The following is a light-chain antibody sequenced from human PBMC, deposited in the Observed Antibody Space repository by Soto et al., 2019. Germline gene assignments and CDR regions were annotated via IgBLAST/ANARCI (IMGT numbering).Light chain of an antibody. Sequence: DIQMTQSPSSLSASVGDRVTITCQASQDISNFLNWYQQKPGKAPKLLIYDASNLETGVPSRFSGGGSGTDFTFTINSLQPEDIATYYCQQYENLPTFGQGTRLEIK. V-gene: IGKV1-33*01. CDR2: DAS. J-gene: IGKJ5*01. CDR3: QQYENLPT. CDR1: QDISNF.